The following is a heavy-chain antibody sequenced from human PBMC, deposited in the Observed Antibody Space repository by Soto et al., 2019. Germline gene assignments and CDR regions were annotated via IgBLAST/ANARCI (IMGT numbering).Heavy chain of an antibody. CDR3: ARDPPFSGILRGTPLMDV. V-gene: IGHV1-18*04. D-gene: IGHD4-17*01. CDR2: ISAYNGDT. Sequence: QVQLVQSEAEVRKPGASVKVSCKASGYSFTTHGISWVRRAPGHGLEWMGWISAYNGDTHYVPRFQGRLTMTTDTSTSTAYMELRSLTSDDTAVYYCARDPPFSGILRGTPLMDVWGQGTTVTVSS. CDR1: GYSFTTHG. J-gene: IGHJ6*02.